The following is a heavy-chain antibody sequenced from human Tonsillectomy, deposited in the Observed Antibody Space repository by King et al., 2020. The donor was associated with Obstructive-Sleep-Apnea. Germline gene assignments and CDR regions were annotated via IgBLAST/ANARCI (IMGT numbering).Heavy chain of an antibody. CDR2: IYYSGST. CDR1: GGSISSGDYY. CDR3: AVGGSGYQGAFDI. Sequence: VQLQESGPGLVKPSQTLSLTCTVSGGSISSGDYYWSWIRQPPGKGLEWIGYIYYSGSTYYHPSLKSRVTISVDTSKNQFSLKLSSVTAADTAVYYCAVGGSGYQGAFDIWGQGTMVTVSS. V-gene: IGHV4-30-4*01. D-gene: IGHD3-16*01. J-gene: IGHJ3*02.